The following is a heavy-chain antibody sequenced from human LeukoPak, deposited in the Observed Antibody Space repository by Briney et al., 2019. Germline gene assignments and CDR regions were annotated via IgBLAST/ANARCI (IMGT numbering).Heavy chain of an antibody. CDR2: IYSSGST. V-gene: IGHV4-4*07. CDR3: ARGPPPDFDC. J-gene: IGHJ4*02. Sequence: SETLSLACTVSGGSISNYYWSWIRQPAGKGLEWIGRIYSSGSTDYNPSLKSRVTMSVDTSKNQFSLNLRSVTAADTAVYYCARGPPPDFDCWGQGTLVTVSS. CDR1: GGSISNYY.